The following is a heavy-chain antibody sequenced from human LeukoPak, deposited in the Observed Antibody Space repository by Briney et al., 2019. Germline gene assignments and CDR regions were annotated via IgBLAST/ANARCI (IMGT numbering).Heavy chain of an antibody. CDR3: ARESGSYFLYWYFDL. CDR1: GFTFSNYE. CDR2: ISTSGNNI. Sequence: GGSLRLSCATSGFTFSNYEMNWVRQAPGKGLEWVSYISTSGNNIYYADSVKGRFAISRDNAKNSLYLQMNSLRAEDTAVYYCARESGSYFLYWYFDLWGRGTLVTVSS. J-gene: IGHJ2*01. D-gene: IGHD1-26*01. V-gene: IGHV3-48*03.